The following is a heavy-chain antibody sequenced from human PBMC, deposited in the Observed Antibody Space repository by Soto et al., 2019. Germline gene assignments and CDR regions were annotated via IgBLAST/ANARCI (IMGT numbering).Heavy chain of an antibody. CDR3: ARDLYCSSTSCNTGGPFDY. CDR2: IYYSGST. D-gene: IGHD2-2*02. J-gene: IGHJ4*02. CDR1: GGSISSSSYY. V-gene: IGHV4-39*02. Sequence: SETLSLTCTVSGGSISSSSYYWGWIRQPPGKGLEWIGSIYYSGSTYYNPSLKSRVTISVDTSKNQFSLKLSSVTAADTAVYYCARDLYCSSTSCNTGGPFDYWGQGTLVTVSS.